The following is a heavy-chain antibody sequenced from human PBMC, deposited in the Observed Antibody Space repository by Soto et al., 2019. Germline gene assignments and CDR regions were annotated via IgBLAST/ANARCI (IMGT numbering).Heavy chain of an antibody. Sequence: GGSLRLSCAASAFTVSNYDMSWFRQAPGKGLDWVSTISNSGGSTYYADSVKGRFTISRDNSKNTLYLQMNSLRAEDTAVYYCAVSVAAAGSAYWGQGTLVTVSS. CDR3: AVSVAAAGSAY. D-gene: IGHD6-13*01. V-gene: IGHV3-23*01. CDR1: AFTVSNYD. CDR2: ISNSGGST. J-gene: IGHJ4*02.